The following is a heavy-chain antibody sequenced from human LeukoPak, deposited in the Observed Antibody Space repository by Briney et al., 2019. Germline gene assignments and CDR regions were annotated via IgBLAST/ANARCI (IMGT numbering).Heavy chain of an antibody. CDR2: INHSGST. J-gene: IGHJ4*02. Sequence: SETLSLTCAVYGGSFSGYYWSWIRQPPGKGLEWIGEINHSGSTNYNPFLKSRVTISVDTSKNQFSLKLSSVTAADTAVYYCARLTYYYGSGSYYEHFDYWGQGTLVTVSS. V-gene: IGHV4-34*01. CDR3: ARLTYYYGSGSYYEHFDY. D-gene: IGHD3-10*01. CDR1: GGSFSGYY.